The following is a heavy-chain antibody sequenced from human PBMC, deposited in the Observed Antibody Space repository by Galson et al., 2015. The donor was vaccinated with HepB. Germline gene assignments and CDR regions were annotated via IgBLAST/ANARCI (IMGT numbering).Heavy chain of an antibody. CDR1: GGPIDGTTFY. CDR3: AKSPGYWSFDS. D-gene: IGHD3-9*01. CDR2: TYFNGNS. J-gene: IGHJ4*02. Sequence: SETLSLTCTVPGGPIDGTTFYWGWIRQTPGKGLEWIASTYFNGNSYENPSLRIRASIFFDTSRNEFFLKLKSVTAADTAVYYCAKSPGYWSFDSWAQGTLVTVSS. V-gene: IGHV4-39*01.